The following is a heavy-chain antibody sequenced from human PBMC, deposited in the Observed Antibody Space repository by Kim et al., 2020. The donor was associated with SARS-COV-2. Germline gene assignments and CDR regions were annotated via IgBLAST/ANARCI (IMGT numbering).Heavy chain of an antibody. V-gene: IGHV4-31*03. CDR3: ARDPRYYYGSGSPHYYGMYV. D-gene: IGHD3-10*01. J-gene: IGHJ6*02. Sequence: SETLSLTCTVSGGSISSGGYYWSWIRQHPGKGLEWIGYIYYSGSTYYNPSLKSRVTISVDTSKNQFSLKLSSVTTADTAVYYCARDPRYYYGSGSPHYYGMYVWGQGTTDTVPS. CDR2: IYYSGST. CDR1: GGSISSGGYY.